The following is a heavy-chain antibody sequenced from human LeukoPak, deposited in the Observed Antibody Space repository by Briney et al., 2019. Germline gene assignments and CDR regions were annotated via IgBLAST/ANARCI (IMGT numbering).Heavy chain of an antibody. CDR2: IYYSGST. Sequence: SETLSLTCTVSGGSIGSGGYYWSWIGQHPGEGLEWIGYIYYSGSTYYNPSLKSRVTISVDTSKNQFSLKLSSVTAADTAVYYCARMGVATTKGYNWLDPWGQGTLVTVSS. CDR3: ARMGVATTKGYNWLDP. J-gene: IGHJ5*02. D-gene: IGHD5-12*01. CDR1: GGSIGSGGYY. V-gene: IGHV4-31*03.